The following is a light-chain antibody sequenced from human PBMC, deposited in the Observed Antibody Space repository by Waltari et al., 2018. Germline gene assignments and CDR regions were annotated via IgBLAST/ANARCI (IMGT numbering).Light chain of an antibody. J-gene: IGKJ5*01. CDR3: QQSFRTPIT. V-gene: IGKV1-39*01. CDR2: VAS. CDR1: QNISNH. Sequence: DIQMTQSPSSLSASVGDRVTITCRASQNISNHLHWYQQKSGEAPKLLIYVASRLQSGVPSRFSGSGFGTDFSLIIARLEAEDFASYFCQQSFRTPITFGQGTRVETK.